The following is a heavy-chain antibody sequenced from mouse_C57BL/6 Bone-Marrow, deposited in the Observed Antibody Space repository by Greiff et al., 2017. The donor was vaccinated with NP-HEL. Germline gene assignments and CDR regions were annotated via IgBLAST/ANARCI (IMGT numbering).Heavy chain of an antibody. CDR2: IYPGDGDT. D-gene: IGHD2-4*01. Sequence: QVQLQQSGPELVKPGASVKISCKASGYAFSSSWMNWVKQRPGKGLEWIGRIYPGDGDTNYNGKFKGKATLTADKSSSTACMQLSSLTSEDSAVYFCARYYYDYDPFAYWGQGTLVTVSA. V-gene: IGHV1-82*01. CDR1: GYAFSSSW. J-gene: IGHJ3*01. CDR3: ARYYYDYDPFAY.